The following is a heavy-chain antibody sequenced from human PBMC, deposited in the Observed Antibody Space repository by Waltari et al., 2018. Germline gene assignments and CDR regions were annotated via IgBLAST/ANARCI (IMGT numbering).Heavy chain of an antibody. V-gene: IGHV4-39*07. CDR1: GGSISSSSYY. Sequence: QVQLQQWGAGLVKPSETLSLTCTVSGGSISSSSYYWGWIRQPPGKGLEWIGSIYYSGSTYYNPSLKSRVTISVDTSKNQFSLKLSSVTAADTAVYYCARGYSSSWNSYYFDYWGQGTLVTVSS. CDR3: ARGYSSSWNSYYFDY. CDR2: IYYSGST. D-gene: IGHD6-13*01. J-gene: IGHJ4*02.